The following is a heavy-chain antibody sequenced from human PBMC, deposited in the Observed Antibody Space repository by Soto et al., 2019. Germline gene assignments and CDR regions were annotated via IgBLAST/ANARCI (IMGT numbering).Heavy chain of an antibody. CDR2: IYRGRAT. D-gene: IGHD6-25*01. CDR1: GFSFSNTY. V-gene: IGHV3-53*01. Sequence: GGSLRLSCAVSGFSFSNTYMSWVRQAPGKGLEWISVIYRGRATYYADSVKGRFTISRDDSRNTVYLQMNSLTTEDTAVYFCARDRSDSSRADSFDIWGQGTMVTVSS. CDR3: ARDRSDSSRADSFDI. J-gene: IGHJ3*02.